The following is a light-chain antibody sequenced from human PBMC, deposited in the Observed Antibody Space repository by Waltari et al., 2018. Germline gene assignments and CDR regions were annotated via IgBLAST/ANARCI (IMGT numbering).Light chain of an antibody. V-gene: IGKV1-39*01. CDR2: FAS. Sequence: DIQMTQSPSSLSASVGDRVTVTCRASQSISSSLNCYQQRPGSVPNHLIYFASNLQTGVPSRFSGGRSGTDFTLTISNLQPEDFATYYCQQTYNLPPTFGQGTKVEI. CDR3: QQTYNLPPT. J-gene: IGKJ1*01. CDR1: QSISSS.